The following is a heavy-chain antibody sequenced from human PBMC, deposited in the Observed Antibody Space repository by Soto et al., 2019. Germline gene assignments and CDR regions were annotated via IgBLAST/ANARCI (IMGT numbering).Heavy chain of an antibody. CDR3: ARDRVIAYYDSSGSPSGFDY. CDR2: VYYSGST. Sequence: PSETLSLTCTVSGGSISSGGYYWSWIRQPPGKGLEWIGYVYYSGSTNYNPSLKSRVTISVDTSKNQFSLKLSSVTAADTAVYYCARDRVIAYYDSSGSPSGFDYWGQGTLVTVSS. D-gene: IGHD3-22*01. J-gene: IGHJ4*02. CDR1: GGSISSGGYY. V-gene: IGHV4-61*08.